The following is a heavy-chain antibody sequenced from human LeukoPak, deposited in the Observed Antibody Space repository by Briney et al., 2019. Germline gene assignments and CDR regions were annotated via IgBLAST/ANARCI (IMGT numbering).Heavy chain of an antibody. CDR3: ARDFAREFTIDY. D-gene: IGHD3-10*01. Sequence: GGSLRLSCAASGLTLGNYWMSWVRQAPGKGLEWVANINLDGGDKSYVGSVKGRFTISRDNAKNSLFLQMNSLRAEDTAVYYCARDFAREFTIDYWGQGTLVTVSS. J-gene: IGHJ4*02. CDR1: GLTLGNYW. CDR2: INLDGGDK. V-gene: IGHV3-7*01.